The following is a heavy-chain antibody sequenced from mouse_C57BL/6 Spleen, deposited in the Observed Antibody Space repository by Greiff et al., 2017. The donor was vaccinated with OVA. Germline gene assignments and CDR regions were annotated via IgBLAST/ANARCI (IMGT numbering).Heavy chain of an antibody. CDR2: ISSGSSNI. V-gene: IGHV5-17*01. J-gene: IGHJ2*01. D-gene: IGHD2-2*01. CDR3: ARSNYGYDEVDY. CDR1: GFTFSDYG. Sequence: EVQRVESGGGLVKPGGSLKLSCAASGFTFSDYGMHWVRQAPEKGLEWVAYISSGSSNIYYADTVKGRFTISRDNAKNTLFLQMTSLRSEDTAMYYCARSNYGYDEVDYWGQGTILTVSS.